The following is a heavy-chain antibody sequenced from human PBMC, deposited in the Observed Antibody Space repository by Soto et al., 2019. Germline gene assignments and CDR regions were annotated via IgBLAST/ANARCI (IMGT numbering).Heavy chain of an antibody. CDR1: GYTFTSYG. CDR3: ARRYCTSTSCYRGNYYYYMDV. Sequence: QVQVVQSGAEVKKPGSSVKVSCKASGYTFTSYGIIWVRQAPGQGLEWMGWISAYNGNTNYAQKLQGRVTMTTDTSTSTAYMELRSLRSDDTAVYYCARRYCTSTSCYRGNYYYYMDVWGKGTTVTVSS. V-gene: IGHV1-18*01. D-gene: IGHD2-2*01. J-gene: IGHJ6*03. CDR2: ISAYNGNT.